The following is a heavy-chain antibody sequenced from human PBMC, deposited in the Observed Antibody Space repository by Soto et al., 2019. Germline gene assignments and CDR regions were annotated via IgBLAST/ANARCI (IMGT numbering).Heavy chain of an antibody. V-gene: IGHV3-23*01. D-gene: IGHD5-18*01. CDR3: AKEGTAEWIHYYYPTDV. J-gene: IGHJ6*02. Sequence: QLLESGGASVQPGGSLRLSCAASGFSFGTFVMTWFRQAPGGGLEWVASITDSGYTASYAETVEGRFTVSRDNSKDTVYLQMNSLRVEDTAFYYCAKEGTAEWIHYYYPTDVWGRGTPVTVSS. CDR2: ITDSGYTA. CDR1: GFSFGTFV.